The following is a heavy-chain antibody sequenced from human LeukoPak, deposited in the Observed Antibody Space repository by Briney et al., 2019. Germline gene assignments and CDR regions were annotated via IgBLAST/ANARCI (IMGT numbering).Heavy chain of an antibody. V-gene: IGHV4-59*08. CDR3: ARAPGYSYGYVHAFDI. CDR1: GASISNYY. D-gene: IGHD5-18*01. Sequence: PSETLTLTCTVSGASISNYYWSWIRQPPGKGLEWIGYIYYSGSTNYNPSLNSRVTISVDTSKNQCSLKLSSVTAADTAVYYCARAPGYSYGYVHAFDIWGQGTIVTVPS. J-gene: IGHJ3*02. CDR2: IYYSGST.